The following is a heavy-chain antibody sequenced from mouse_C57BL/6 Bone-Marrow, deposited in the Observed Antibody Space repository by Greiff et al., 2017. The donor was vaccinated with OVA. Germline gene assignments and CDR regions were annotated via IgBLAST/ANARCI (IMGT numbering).Heavy chain of an antibody. V-gene: IGHV1-81*01. J-gene: IGHJ1*03. Sequence: QVQLQQSGAELARPGASVKLSCKASGYTFTSYGISWVKQRTGQGLEWIGEIYPRSGNTYYNEKFKGKATLTADKSSRTAYMELRSLTSEDSAAYFCARWGLLPHWYFDVWGTGTTVTVSS. CDR3: ARWGLLPHWYFDV. CDR2: IYPRSGNT. D-gene: IGHD2-3*01. CDR1: GYTFTSYG.